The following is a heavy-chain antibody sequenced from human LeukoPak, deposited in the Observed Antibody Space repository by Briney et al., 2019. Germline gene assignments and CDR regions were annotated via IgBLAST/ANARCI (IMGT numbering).Heavy chain of an antibody. CDR3: AKDYCGGDCYSGWYFDL. D-gene: IGHD2-21*02. J-gene: IGHJ2*01. V-gene: IGHV3-9*01. CDR1: GCTFDDYA. Sequence: GRSLRLSCAASGCTFDDYAMHWVRQAPGKGLVLVSGISYNSDTIAYADSVKGRFTISRDNAKNSLYLQMNSLRAEDTALYYCAKDYCGGDCYSGWYFDLWGRGTLVTVSS. CDR2: ISYNSDTI.